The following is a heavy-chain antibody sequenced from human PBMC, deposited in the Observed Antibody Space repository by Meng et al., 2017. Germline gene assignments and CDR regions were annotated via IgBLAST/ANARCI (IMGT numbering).Heavy chain of an antibody. V-gene: IGHV4-4*02. CDR3: ASDSSGSKDY. Sequence: AAGPALGRPSGPPTRSCAVSGGSCSSCIRCSWCRQPPGQGLDWIWESYHSGSNNDNPSLKSRVTISVYKSKNQFSLQLSSVTAADTAVDYFASDSSGSKDYWGQGTLVTVSS. D-gene: IGHD3-22*01. J-gene: IGHJ4*02. CDR2: SYHSGSN. CDR1: GGSCSSCIR.